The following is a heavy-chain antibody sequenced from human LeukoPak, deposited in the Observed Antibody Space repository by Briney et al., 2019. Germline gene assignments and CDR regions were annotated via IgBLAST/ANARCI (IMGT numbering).Heavy chain of an antibody. Sequence: GGSLRLSCAASGFTFSSYSMNWVRQAPGKGLEWVSSISSSSSYIYYADSVKGRFTISRDNAKNSLYLQMNSLRAEDTAVYYCARDGPRPPLVGVLVGAFDIWGQGTMVTVSS. CDR2: ISSSSSYI. J-gene: IGHJ3*02. V-gene: IGHV3-21*01. D-gene: IGHD1-26*01. CDR3: ARDGPRPPLVGVLVGAFDI. CDR1: GFTFSSYS.